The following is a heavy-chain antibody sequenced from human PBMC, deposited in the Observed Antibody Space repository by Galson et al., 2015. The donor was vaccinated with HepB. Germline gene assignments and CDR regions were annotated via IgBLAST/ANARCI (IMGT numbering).Heavy chain of an antibody. CDR3: ARDARPTGVWGFGDPKPDAFDI. V-gene: IGHV1-18*01. Sequence: SVKVSCKASGYTFTSYGISWVRQAPGQGLEWMGWISAYNGNTNYAQKLQGRVTMTTDTSTSTAYMELRSLRSDDTAVYYCARDARPTGVWGFGDPKPDAFDIWGQGTMVTVSS. CDR1: GYTFTSYG. CDR2: ISAYNGNT. J-gene: IGHJ3*02. D-gene: IGHD3-16*01.